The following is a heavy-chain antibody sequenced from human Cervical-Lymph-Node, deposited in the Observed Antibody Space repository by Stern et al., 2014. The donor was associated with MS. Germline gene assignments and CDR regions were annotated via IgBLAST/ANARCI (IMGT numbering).Heavy chain of an antibody. CDR1: GYTFTSSG. V-gene: IGHV1-18*01. CDR2: INAYNGDT. CDR3: ARDTAQVASWYFDL. J-gene: IGHJ2*01. Sequence: QMQLVQSGVEVKKPGASVKVSCKASGYTFTSSGITWVRQAPGQGLEWMGWINAYNGDTNYAPKLQGRVTMTTDTSTTTAHMEVRSLRYDATAVYYCARDTAQVASWYFDLWGRGTLVTVSS. D-gene: IGHD2-21*02.